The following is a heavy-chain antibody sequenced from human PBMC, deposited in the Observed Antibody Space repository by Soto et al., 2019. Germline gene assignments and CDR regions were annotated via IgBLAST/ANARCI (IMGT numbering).Heavy chain of an antibody. CDR1: GFSLDDYA. J-gene: IGHJ6*02. CDR3: AKAQCCNTIPCYYGMGV. Sequence: EVQLVESGGGLVKPGRSLRLACAASGFSLDDYAMNWVRQAPGKGLEWVAGISWKSGSIGYADSVKGRFTISRDNAKNSMDLQMISMRAADAALYYCAKAQCCNTIPCYYGMGVWGQGTTVTVSS. V-gene: IGHV3-9*01. CDR2: ISWKSGSI. D-gene: IGHD2-2*01.